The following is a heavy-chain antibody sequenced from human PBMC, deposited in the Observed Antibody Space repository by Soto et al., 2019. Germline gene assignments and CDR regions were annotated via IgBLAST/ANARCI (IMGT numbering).Heavy chain of an antibody. CDR1: GFLFSRYA. Sequence: QVQLVESAGGVVQPGSSLRLSCAAAGFLFSRYAMYWVRQAPGKGLELVAFVSYDGNSHYNLDSVKGRFTISRDNSKSTLYLQMNSLRPEDTAVYYCAKGPLGFGKNPHFDYWGKGTLVTVSS. V-gene: IGHV3-30*04. CDR2: VSYDGNSH. J-gene: IGHJ4*02. D-gene: IGHD3-16*01. CDR3: AKGPLGFGKNPHFDY.